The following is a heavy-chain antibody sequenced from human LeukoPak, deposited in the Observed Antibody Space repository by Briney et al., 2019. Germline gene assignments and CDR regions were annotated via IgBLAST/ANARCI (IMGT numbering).Heavy chain of an antibody. D-gene: IGHD1-1*01. V-gene: IGHV4-59*01. CDR1: GGSISSDY. CDR3: ARGGLEPNWFDP. J-gene: IGHJ5*02. CDR2: IYYSGST. Sequence: SETLSLTCTVSGGSISSDYWSWIRQPPGKGLEWIGYIYYSGSTNYNPSLKSRVTISVDTSENQFSLKLSSVTAADTAVYYCARGGLEPNWFDPWGQGTLVTVSS.